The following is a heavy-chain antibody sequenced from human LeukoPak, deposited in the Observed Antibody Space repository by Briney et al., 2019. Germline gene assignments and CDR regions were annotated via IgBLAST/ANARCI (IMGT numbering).Heavy chain of an antibody. Sequence: PGGSLRLSCAASGFTFSSYAMSWVRQAPGKGLEWVSYISSSGSTIYYADSVKGRFTISRDNAKNSLYLQMNSLRAEDTAVYYCARGGIRYYDSSGYSYYFDYWGQGTLVTVSS. CDR2: ISSSGSTI. J-gene: IGHJ4*02. CDR1: GFTFSSYA. D-gene: IGHD3-22*01. V-gene: IGHV3-48*04. CDR3: ARGGIRYYDSSGYSYYFDY.